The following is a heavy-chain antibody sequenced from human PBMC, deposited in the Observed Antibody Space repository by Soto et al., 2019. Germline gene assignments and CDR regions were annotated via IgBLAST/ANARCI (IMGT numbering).Heavy chain of an antibody. D-gene: IGHD3-10*01. CDR1: GGSISRYS. CDR2: IYYSGST. CDR3: ARHNYGSGSTYFDY. V-gene: IGHV4-59*08. Sequence: PSETLSLTCTVSGGSISRYSWSWIRQPPGKGLECIGCIYYSGSTDYNPSLRGRVTISVDTSKNQFSLKLNSMTAADTAVYYCARHNYGSGSTYFDYWGQGTLVT. J-gene: IGHJ4*02.